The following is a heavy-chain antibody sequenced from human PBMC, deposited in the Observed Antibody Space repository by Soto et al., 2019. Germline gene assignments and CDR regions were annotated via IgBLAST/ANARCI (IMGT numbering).Heavy chain of an antibody. J-gene: IGHJ6*03. Sequence: PSETLSLTCTVSGGSISSYYWSWIRQPPGKGLEWIGYIYYSGSTNYNPSLKSRVTISVDTSKNQFSLKLSSVTAADTAVYYCARLGQVYYYYMDVWGKGTTVTVS. CDR3: ARLGQVYYYYMDV. CDR2: IYYSGST. V-gene: IGHV4-59*08. CDR1: GGSISSYY.